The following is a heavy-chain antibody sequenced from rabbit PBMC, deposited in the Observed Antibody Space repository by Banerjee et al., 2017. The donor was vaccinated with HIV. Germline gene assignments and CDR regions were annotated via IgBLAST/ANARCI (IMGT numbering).Heavy chain of an antibody. V-gene: IGHV1S45*01. CDR1: GFSFSSSYW. CDR3: ARGPSYFNF. CDR2: INTNSGNA. J-gene: IGHJ4*01. D-gene: IGHD6-1*01. Sequence: QEQLEESGGDLVKPEGSLTLTCTASGFSFSSSYWICWVRQAPGKGLEWIACINTNSGNAVYASWAKGRFTISKTSSTTVTLQMTSLTAADTATYFCARGPSYFNFWGPGTLVTVS.